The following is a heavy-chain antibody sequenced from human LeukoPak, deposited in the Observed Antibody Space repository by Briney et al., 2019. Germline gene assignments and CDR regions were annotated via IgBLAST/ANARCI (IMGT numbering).Heavy chain of an antibody. CDR3: AREFHESTEGYYDFWGGYQLIDY. D-gene: IGHD3-3*01. CDR1: GFTFSSYS. V-gene: IGHV3-21*01. J-gene: IGHJ4*02. Sequence: PGGSLRLSCAASGFTFSSYSMNWVRQAPGKGLEWVSSISSSSSYIYYADSVKGRFTISRDNAKNSLYLQMNSLRAEDTAVYYCAREFHESTEGYYDFWGGYQLIDYWGQGTLVTVSS. CDR2: ISSSSSYI.